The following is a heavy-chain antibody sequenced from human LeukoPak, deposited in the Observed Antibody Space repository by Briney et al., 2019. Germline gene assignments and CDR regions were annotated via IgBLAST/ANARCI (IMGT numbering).Heavy chain of an antibody. Sequence: SETLSLTCAVYGGSFSGYYWSWIRQPPGKGLEWIGEINHSGSTNYNPSLKSRVTISVDTSKNQFSLKLSSVTAADTAVYYCARLQYSSSWEGFDYWGQGTLVTVSS. CDR3: ARLQYSSSWEGFDY. CDR2: INHSGST. D-gene: IGHD6-13*01. J-gene: IGHJ4*02. V-gene: IGHV4-34*01. CDR1: GGSFSGYY.